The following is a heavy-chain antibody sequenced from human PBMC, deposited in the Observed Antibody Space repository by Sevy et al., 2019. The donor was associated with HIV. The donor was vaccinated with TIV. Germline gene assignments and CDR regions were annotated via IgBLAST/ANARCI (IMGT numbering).Heavy chain of an antibody. CDR1: GFTFTLYA. Sequence: GGSLRLSCAASGFTFTLYAIHWVRLAPGKGLEWVARLSYSGTNKDYADSVKGRFTISRDDSKNTAYLQMNNLRTDDTAVYYCARVAVEYCTDDCYHRFDYWGQGTQVTVSS. D-gene: IGHD2-21*02. CDR2: LSYSGTNK. CDR3: ARVAVEYCTDDCYHRFDY. J-gene: IGHJ4*02. V-gene: IGHV3-30-3*01.